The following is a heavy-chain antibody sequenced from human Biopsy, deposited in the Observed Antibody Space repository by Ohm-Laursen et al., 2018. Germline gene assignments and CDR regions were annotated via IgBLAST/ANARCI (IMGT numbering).Heavy chain of an antibody. CDR3: AKRGVERGRPLAY. CDR1: GGTFSSYA. D-gene: IGHD1-1*01. CDR2: INSMFGTT. Sequence: ASVKVSCKASGGTFSSYAISWVRQAPGQGLEWMGEINSMFGTTNYAQTFQGRATITADESTSTAYMEVSSLRSEDTAVYYCAKRGVERGRPLAYWGQGTLVTVSS. V-gene: IGHV1-69*13. J-gene: IGHJ4*02.